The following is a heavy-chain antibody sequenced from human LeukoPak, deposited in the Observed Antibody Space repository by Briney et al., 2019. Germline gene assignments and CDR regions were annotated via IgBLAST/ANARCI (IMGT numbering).Heavy chain of an antibody. V-gene: IGHV6-1*01. CDR3: AMDNWGVLYLDN. CDR1: GDSVSSNRVA. CDR2: TYYRSKWNH. J-gene: IGHJ4*02. Sequence: SQTLSLTCAISGDSVSSNRVAWNWIRQSPTRGLEWLGRTYYRSKWNHDYGVFVRGRITIYADTSKNEFHLHLNSVTPEDTAVYYCAMDNWGVLYLDNWGQGTPVTVSS. D-gene: IGHD1-1*01.